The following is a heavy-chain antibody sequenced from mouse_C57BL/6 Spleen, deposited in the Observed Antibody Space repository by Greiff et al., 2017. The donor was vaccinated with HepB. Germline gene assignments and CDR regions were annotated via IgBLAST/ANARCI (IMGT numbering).Heavy chain of an antibody. CDR1: GYAFSSSW. J-gene: IGHJ3*01. D-gene: IGHD2-5*01. CDR2: IYPGDGDT. CDR3: AREAYSNYGAWFAY. Sequence: QVQLQQSGPELVKPGASVKISCKASGYAFSSSWMNWVKQRPGKGLEWIGRIYPGDGDTNYNGKFKGKATLTADKSSSTAYMQLSSLTSEDSAVYFCAREAYSNYGAWFAYWGQGTLVTVSA. V-gene: IGHV1-82*01.